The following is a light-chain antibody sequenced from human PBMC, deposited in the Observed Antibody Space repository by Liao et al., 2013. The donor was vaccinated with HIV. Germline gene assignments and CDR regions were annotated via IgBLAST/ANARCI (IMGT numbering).Light chain of an antibody. CDR1: NIGSKR. CDR3: QVWDSRSSHVV. Sequence: SYELTQPPSVSVAPGKTASITCGGDNIGSKRVNWYQQRPGQAPVVVIYRDNNRPSGIAERVSGSNSGNTATLTISRVEAGDEADYYCQVWDSRSSHVVFGGGTKLTVL. J-gene: IGLJ2*01. V-gene: IGLV3-21*04. CDR2: RDN.